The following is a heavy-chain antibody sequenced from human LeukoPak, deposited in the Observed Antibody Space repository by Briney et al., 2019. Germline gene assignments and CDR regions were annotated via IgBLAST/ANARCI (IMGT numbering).Heavy chain of an antibody. V-gene: IGHV3-30*18. CDR1: GFTSSGYA. J-gene: IGHJ4*02. D-gene: IGHD3-10*01. CDR3: AKDRGFGVFFQYLFDY. Sequence: RPGGSLRLSCAASGFTSSGYAMHWVRQAPGKGLEWVAVISYDGSNKYYADSVKGRFTISRDNSKNTLYLQMNSLRAEDTAVYYCAKDRGFGVFFQYLFDYWGQGTLVTVSS. CDR2: ISYDGSNK.